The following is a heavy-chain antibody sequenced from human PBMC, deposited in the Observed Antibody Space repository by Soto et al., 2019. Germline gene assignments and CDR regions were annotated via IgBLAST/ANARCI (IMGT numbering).Heavy chain of an antibody. CDR2: ISYDGSNK. V-gene: IGHV3-30*03. CDR1: GFTFSSYG. Sequence: PGWSLRLSCAASGFTFSSYGMHWVRQAPGKGLEWVAVISYDGSNKYYADSVKGRFTISRDNSKNTLYLQMNSLRAEDTAVYYCARDKGSGWYPTSLFDYWGQGTLVTVSS. D-gene: IGHD6-19*01. CDR3: ARDKGSGWYPTSLFDY. J-gene: IGHJ4*02.